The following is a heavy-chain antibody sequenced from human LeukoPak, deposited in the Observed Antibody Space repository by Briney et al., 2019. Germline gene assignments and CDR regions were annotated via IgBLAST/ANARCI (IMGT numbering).Heavy chain of an antibody. Sequence: PGGSLRLSCVASGFTFSSFWMSWVRLTPGKGLEWVANIDQGGSATYYVGSVEGRFTISRDSAKNSLYLQMNSLRDEDTAVYYCARSPAIGTVDFWGQGALVTVAS. J-gene: IGHJ4*02. D-gene: IGHD1-1*01. CDR2: IDQGGSAT. CDR3: ARSPAIGTVDF. V-gene: IGHV3-7*01. CDR1: GFTFSSFW.